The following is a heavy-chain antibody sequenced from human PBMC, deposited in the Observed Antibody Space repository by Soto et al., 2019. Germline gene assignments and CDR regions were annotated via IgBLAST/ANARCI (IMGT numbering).Heavy chain of an antibody. CDR2: IIPIFGTA. V-gene: IGHV1-69*13. CDR3: AREYSSTD. D-gene: IGHD6-13*01. Sequence: GASVKVSCKASGVTFSSYAISWVRQAPVQGLEWMGGIIPIFGTANYAQKFQGRVTITADESTSTAYMELSSLRSEDTAVYYCAREYSSTDWGQGTLVNVSS. J-gene: IGHJ4*02. CDR1: GVTFSSYA.